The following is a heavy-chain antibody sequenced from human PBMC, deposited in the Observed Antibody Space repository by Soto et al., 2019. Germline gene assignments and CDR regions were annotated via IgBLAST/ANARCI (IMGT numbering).Heavy chain of an antibody. D-gene: IGHD2-15*01. CDR3: AKDIRSGGSCCRDY. CDR2: ISGSGGST. V-gene: IGHV3-23*01. J-gene: IGHJ4*02. CDR1: GFTFSSYA. Sequence: GGSLRLSCAASGFTFSSYAMSWVRQAPGKGLEWVSAISGSGGSTYYADSVKGRFTISRDNSKNTLYLQMNSLRAEDTAVYYCAKDIRSGGSCCRDYWGQGTLVTVSS.